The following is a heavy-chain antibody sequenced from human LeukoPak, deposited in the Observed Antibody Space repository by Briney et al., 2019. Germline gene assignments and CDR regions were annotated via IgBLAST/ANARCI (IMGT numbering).Heavy chain of an antibody. CDR1: GYTFTNYG. CDR3: ARDRGIMIVEFFDY. J-gene: IGHJ4*02. Sequence: ASVKVSCKASGYTFTNYGIAWVRQAPGQGLEWVGWISVYNGNTNYAEKLQGRVNVTTDRSTSTAYMELRSLRSDDTAVYYCARDRGIMIVEFFDYWGQGTLVTVPS. CDR2: ISVYNGNT. V-gene: IGHV1-18*01. D-gene: IGHD3-22*01.